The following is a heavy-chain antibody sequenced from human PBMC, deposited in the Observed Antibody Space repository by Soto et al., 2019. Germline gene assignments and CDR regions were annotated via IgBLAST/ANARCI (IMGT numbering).Heavy chain of an antibody. Sequence: QVQLVESGGGVVQPGRSLRLSCAASGFTFSSYGMHWVRQAPGKGLEWVAVIWFDGSKKYYADSVKGRFTISRDNFKNTLYLQMISLRAEDTAVYYCARESYNRAFDIWGQGTMVTVSS. V-gene: IGHV3-33*01. CDR1: GFTFSSYG. CDR2: IWFDGSKK. J-gene: IGHJ3*02. CDR3: ARESYNRAFDI. D-gene: IGHD1-20*01.